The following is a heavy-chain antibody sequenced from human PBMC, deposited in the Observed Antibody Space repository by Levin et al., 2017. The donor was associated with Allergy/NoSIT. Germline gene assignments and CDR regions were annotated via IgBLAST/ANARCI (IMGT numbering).Heavy chain of an antibody. D-gene: IGHD3-22*01. V-gene: IGHV4-4*02. J-gene: IGHJ4*02. CDR2: IYHSGST. Sequence: SCAVSGGSISSSNWWSWVRQPPGKGLEWIGEIYHSGSTNYNPSLKSRVTISVDKSKNQFSLKLSSVTAADTAVYYCARAGREYDSSGYYGYWGQGTLVTVSS. CDR3: ARAGREYDSSGYYGY. CDR1: GGSISSSNW.